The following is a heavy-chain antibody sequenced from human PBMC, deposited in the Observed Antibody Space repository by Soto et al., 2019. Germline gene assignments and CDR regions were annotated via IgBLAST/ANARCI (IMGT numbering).Heavy chain of an antibody. V-gene: IGHV1-18*01. D-gene: IGHD1-1*01. CDR2: ISAHNGNT. CDR1: GYAFTTYG. Sequence: QVHLVRSGAEVKKPGASVKVSSKGSGYAFTTYGITWVRQAPGQGLEWMGWISAHNGNTNYAQKLQGRVTVTRDTSTSTAYMELRSLRSDDTAVYYCARGRYGDYWGQGALVTVSS. J-gene: IGHJ4*02. CDR3: ARGRYGDY.